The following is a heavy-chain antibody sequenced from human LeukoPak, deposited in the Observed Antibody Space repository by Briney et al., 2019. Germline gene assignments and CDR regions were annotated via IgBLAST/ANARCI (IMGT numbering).Heavy chain of an antibody. CDR2: ISAYNGNT. CDR1: GYTFISCG. CDR3: ASPRFQDLFGELSLGN. V-gene: IGHV1-18*01. J-gene: IGHJ4*02. D-gene: IGHD3-10*02. Sequence: ASVKVSCKASGYTFISCGISWVRQAPGQGLEWMGWISAYNGNTNYAQKLQGRVTITADKSTSTAYMELSSLRSEDTAVYYCASPRFQDLFGELSLGNWGQGTLVTVSS.